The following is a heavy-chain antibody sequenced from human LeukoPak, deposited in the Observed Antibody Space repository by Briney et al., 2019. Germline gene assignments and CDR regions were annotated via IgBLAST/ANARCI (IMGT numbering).Heavy chain of an antibody. J-gene: IGHJ1*01. CDR1: EFRFGRDW. CDR2: IKQDGSEE. V-gene: IGHV3-7*01. CDR3: ATLDSTRSVF. D-gene: IGHD2-2*01. Sequence: GGSLRLSCVASEFRFGRDWISWVRQAPGKGLEWVACIKQDGSEEYYVGSVRGRFTVSVDNGKNSLYLQMNSLRAEDTARYYCATLDSTRSVFWGRGTAVTVSS.